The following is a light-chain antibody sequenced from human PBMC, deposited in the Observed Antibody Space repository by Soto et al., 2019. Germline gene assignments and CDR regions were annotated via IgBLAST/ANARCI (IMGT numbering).Light chain of an antibody. J-gene: IGLJ1*01. CDR1: SSDFGTYNL. CDR2: GRD. V-gene: IGLV2-23*01. Sequence: QSALTQPASVSGSPGQSITISCTGISSDFGTYNLVSWYQHHPGKVPKLIIYGRDKRPSGVSDRFSGSRSGNTASLTISGLQAEDEAVYYCCSFTASNTHVFGTGTKVTVL. CDR3: CSFTASNTHV.